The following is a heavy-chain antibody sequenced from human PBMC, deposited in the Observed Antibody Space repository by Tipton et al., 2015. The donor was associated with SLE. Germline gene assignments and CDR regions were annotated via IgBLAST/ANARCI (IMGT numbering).Heavy chain of an antibody. CDR3: ARDLLGYYYGSGSYSRYFDL. CDR2: INHSGST. CDR1: GGSFSGYY. J-gene: IGHJ2*01. V-gene: IGHV4-34*01. D-gene: IGHD3-10*01. Sequence: LRLSCAVYGGSFSGYYWSWIRQTPGKGLEWIGEINHSGSTNYNPSLKSRVTISVDTSKNQFSLKLGSVTAADTAMYYCARDLLGYYYGSGSYSRYFDLWGRGTLVTVSS.